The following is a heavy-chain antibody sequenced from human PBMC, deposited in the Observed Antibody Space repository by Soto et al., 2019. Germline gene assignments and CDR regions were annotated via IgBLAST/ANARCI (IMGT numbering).Heavy chain of an antibody. Sequence: QVQLVQSGAEVKKPGDSVKVSCKASGYTFTNYYIHWVRQAPGQGLEWMGIINPTSGSTNYAQKFQGRVTLTYDTSTTTVYMELSGLRSEDTAVLDCARDLAAGEHWGQGTLVTVSS. D-gene: IGHD6-25*01. V-gene: IGHV1-46*01. CDR2: INPTSGST. CDR3: ARDLAAGEH. J-gene: IGHJ4*02. CDR1: GYTFTNYY.